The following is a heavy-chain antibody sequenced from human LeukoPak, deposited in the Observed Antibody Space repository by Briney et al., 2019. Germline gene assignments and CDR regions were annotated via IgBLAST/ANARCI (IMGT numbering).Heavy chain of an antibody. CDR3: ARGGDYYDSSGYYRR. Sequence: SQTLSLTCAVSGGSISSGGYSWSWIRQPPGKGLEWIGYIYHSGSTYYNPSLKSRVTISVDRSKNQFSLKLSSVTAADMAVYYCARGGDYYDSSGYYRRWGQGTLVTVSS. CDR1: GGSISSGGYS. V-gene: IGHV4-30-2*01. J-gene: IGHJ4*02. CDR2: IYHSGST. D-gene: IGHD3-22*01.